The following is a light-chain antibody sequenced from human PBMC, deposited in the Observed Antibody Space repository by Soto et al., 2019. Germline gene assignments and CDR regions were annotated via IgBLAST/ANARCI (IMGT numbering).Light chain of an antibody. CDR1: PGIANY. CDR3: QQYNDLPRT. Sequence: DIQLTQSPSSLSASVGDRVTITFQASPGIANYLSWHQQKSGKAPKLLIYDASKLETGVPSRFSGSGSGTDFTFTINNLQPEDFATYYCQQYNDLPRTFGQGTRLDLK. V-gene: IGKV1-33*01. J-gene: IGKJ2*01. CDR2: DAS.